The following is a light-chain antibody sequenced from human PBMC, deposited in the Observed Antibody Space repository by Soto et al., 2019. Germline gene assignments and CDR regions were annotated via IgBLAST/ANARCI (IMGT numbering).Light chain of an antibody. CDR1: QRLLHRNGNIF. CDR2: LGY. J-gene: IGKJ2*01. V-gene: IGKV2-28*01. CDR3: MQALETPYT. Sequence: EIVMTQSPPSLTVTPGEPASISCRSSQRLLHRNGNIFLDWYLQRPGQSPQLLIYLGYNRASGVPDRVSGSEAGTHFTLKISRVEAEDVGVYYCMQALETPYTFGQGTKLEIK.